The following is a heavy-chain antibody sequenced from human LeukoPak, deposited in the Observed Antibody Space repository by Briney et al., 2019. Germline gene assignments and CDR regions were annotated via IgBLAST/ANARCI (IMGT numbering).Heavy chain of an antibody. Sequence: PSETLSLTCTVSGGSISSYYWSWIRQPPGKGLEWIGYIYYSGSTNYNPSLKSRVTMSVDTSKNQFSLKLSSVTAADTAVYYCAKYVWGSYPTFEDYWGQGTLVTVSS. CDR3: AKYVWGSYPTFEDY. J-gene: IGHJ4*02. V-gene: IGHV4-59*01. CDR1: GGSISSYY. D-gene: IGHD3-16*02. CDR2: IYYSGST.